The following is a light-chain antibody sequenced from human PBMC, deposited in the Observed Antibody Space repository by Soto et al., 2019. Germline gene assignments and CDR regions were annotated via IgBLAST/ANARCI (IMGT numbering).Light chain of an antibody. CDR2: GAS. J-gene: IGKJ1*01. CDR1: QSVSSN. CDR3: QQYNNWPLS. V-gene: IGKV3-15*01. Sequence: IVMTHSPATLSVSPGERATLSCRASQSVSSNLAWYQQKPGQAPRLLIYGASTRATGIPARFSGSGSGTEFTLTISSLRSEDFAVYYCQQYNNWPLSFGQGTKV.